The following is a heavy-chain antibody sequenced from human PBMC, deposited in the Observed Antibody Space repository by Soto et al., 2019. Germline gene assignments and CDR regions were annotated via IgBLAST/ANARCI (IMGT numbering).Heavy chain of an antibody. Sequence: KASETLSLTCTVSGGPVSNSNYYWGWIRQSPGKGLEWIGSVYYRGRSYSKSSVKSRVTISVDTSKNQFSLNLNSVTASDTAVYFCVSQRTSVLTQAYFDYWGPGALVTVSS. V-gene: IGHV4-39*01. CDR1: GGPVSNSNYY. CDR2: VYYRGRS. J-gene: IGHJ4*02. CDR3: VSQRTSVLTQAYFDY. D-gene: IGHD2-8*01.